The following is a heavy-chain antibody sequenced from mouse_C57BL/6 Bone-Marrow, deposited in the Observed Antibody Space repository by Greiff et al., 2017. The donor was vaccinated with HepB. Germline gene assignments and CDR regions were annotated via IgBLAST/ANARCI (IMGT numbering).Heavy chain of an antibody. CDR3: TTRGGYYFDY. CDR2: IDPETGGT. Sequence: VKLVESGAELVRPGASVTLSCKASGYTFTDYEMHWVKQTPVHGLEWIGAIDPETGGTAYNQKFKGKAILTADKSSSTAYMELRSLTSEDSAVYYCTTRGGYYFDYWGQGTTLTVSS. J-gene: IGHJ2*01. CDR1: GYTFTDYE. V-gene: IGHV1-15*01.